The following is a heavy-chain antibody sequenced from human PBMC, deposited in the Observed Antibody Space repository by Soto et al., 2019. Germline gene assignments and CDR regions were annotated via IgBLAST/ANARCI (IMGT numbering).Heavy chain of an antibody. CDR2: IYYSGST. CDR1: GGSISSYY. V-gene: IGHV4-59*01. D-gene: IGHD2-15*01. J-gene: IGHJ6*03. Sequence: QVQLQESGPGLVKPSETQSLTCTVSGGSISSYYWSWIRQPPGKGLEWIGYIYYSGSTTYNPSLKSRVTISVDTSKNQCSLKLSSLTAADPDVYYCAGGVCSGRICYPPYYYMDVWGNESTVTVSS. CDR3: AGGVCSGRICYPPYYYMDV.